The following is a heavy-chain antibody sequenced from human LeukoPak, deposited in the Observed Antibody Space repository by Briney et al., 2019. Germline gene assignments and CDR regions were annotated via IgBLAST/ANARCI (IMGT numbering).Heavy chain of an antibody. D-gene: IGHD6-13*01. J-gene: IGHJ3*02. CDR1: GFTFSNYG. V-gene: IGHV3-30*02. CDR3: AKLTAAARDAFDI. CDR2: IRSDGINK. Sequence: GGSLRLSCAASGFTFSNYGMHWVGQAPGKGLEGGAFIRSDGINKYHADSVKGRFTISRDNSKNTLYLQRNSLRAEDTAVYYCAKLTAAARDAFDIWGQGTMVTVSS.